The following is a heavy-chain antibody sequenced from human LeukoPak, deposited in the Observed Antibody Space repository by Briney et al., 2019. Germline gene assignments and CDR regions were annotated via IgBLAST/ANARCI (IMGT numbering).Heavy chain of an antibody. CDR3: SRDSTNAFDI. D-gene: IGHD3-3*02. V-gene: IGHV3-49*04. Sequence: GRSLRLSCTSSGFTYGDYIMNWVRQAPGKGLEWVGFIRSKAYAGTTEYAASVKGRFTISRDDSKSIAYLQMNSLKTEDTAVYYCSRDSTNAFDIWGQGTMVTASS. CDR2: IRSKAYAGTT. CDR1: GFTYGDYI. J-gene: IGHJ3*02.